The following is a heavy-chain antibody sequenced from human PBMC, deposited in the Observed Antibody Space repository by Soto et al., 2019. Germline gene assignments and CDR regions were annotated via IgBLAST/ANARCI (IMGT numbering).Heavy chain of an antibody. Sequence: LSLTCAVYGGSFSGYYWSWIRQPPGKGLEWIGEINHSGSTNYNPSLKSRVTISVDTSKNQFSLKLSSVTAADTAVYYCARGAPVVVVAAILRAFDIWGQGTMVTVSS. CDR1: GGSFSGYY. CDR2: INHSGST. J-gene: IGHJ3*02. V-gene: IGHV4-34*01. CDR3: ARGAPVVVVAAILRAFDI. D-gene: IGHD2-15*01.